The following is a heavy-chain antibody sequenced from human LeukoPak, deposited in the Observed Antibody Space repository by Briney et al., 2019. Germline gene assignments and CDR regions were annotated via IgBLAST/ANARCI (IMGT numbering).Heavy chain of an antibody. Sequence: ASVRLSCTASGGTFSSYAISWVRQAPGQGLEWVGGIIPIFGTANYAQTFQGRVTITADESTSTAYMELSSLRSEDTAVYYCARDVGGSYLGGLFDYWGQGTLVTVSS. CDR2: IIPIFGTA. CDR1: GGTFSSYA. D-gene: IGHD1-26*01. CDR3: ARDVGGSYLGGLFDY. V-gene: IGHV1-69*01. J-gene: IGHJ4*02.